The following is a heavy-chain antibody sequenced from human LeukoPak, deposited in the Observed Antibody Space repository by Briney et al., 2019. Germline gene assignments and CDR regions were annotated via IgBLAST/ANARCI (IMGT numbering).Heavy chain of an antibody. CDR2: IYSGGST. V-gene: IGHV3-53*01. J-gene: IGHJ3*02. Sequence: GGSLRLSCAASGFTVSSNYMSWVRQAPGKGLEWVPVIYSGGSTYYADSVKGRFTISRDNSKNTLYLQMNSLRAEDTAVYYCAKGIVVVISGNAFDIWGQGTMVTVSS. D-gene: IGHD3-22*01. CDR1: GFTVSSNY. CDR3: AKGIVVVISGNAFDI.